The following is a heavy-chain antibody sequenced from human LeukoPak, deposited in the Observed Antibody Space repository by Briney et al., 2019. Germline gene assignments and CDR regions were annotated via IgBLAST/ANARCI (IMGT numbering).Heavy chain of an antibody. Sequence: GGSLRLSCTASGFTFGDYAMSWFRQAPGKGLEWVGFIRSKAYGGTTEYAASVKGRFTISRDDSKSIAYLQMNSLKTEDTAVYYCTRDGGSSWYDYWGQGTLVTVPS. CDR3: TRDGGSSWYDY. J-gene: IGHJ4*02. CDR1: GFTFGDYA. D-gene: IGHD6-13*01. CDR2: IRSKAYGGTT. V-gene: IGHV3-49*03.